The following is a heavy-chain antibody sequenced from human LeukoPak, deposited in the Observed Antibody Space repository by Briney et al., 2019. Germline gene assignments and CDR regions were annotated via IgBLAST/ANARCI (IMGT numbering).Heavy chain of an antibody. CDR3: ARASYDSSGYYLGAGARADY. J-gene: IGHJ4*02. D-gene: IGHD3-22*01. Sequence: PGGSLRLSCAASGFTFSSYSMNWVRQAPGKGLEWVSYISSSSSTIYYAGSVRGRFTISRDNAKNSLYLQMNSLRAEDTAVYYCARASYDSSGYYLGAGARADYWGQGTLVTVSS. CDR2: ISSSSSTI. V-gene: IGHV3-48*01. CDR1: GFTFSSYS.